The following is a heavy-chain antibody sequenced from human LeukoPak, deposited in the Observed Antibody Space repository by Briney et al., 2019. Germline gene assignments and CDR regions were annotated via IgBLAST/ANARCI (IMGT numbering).Heavy chain of an antibody. CDR3: ARTDGEYSYGQYYYYGMDV. D-gene: IGHD5-18*01. CDR2: IYYSGST. J-gene: IGHJ6*02. Sequence: PSETLSLTCTVSGGSISSYYWSWIRQPPGKGLEWIGYIYYSGSTNYNPSLKSRVTISVDTSKNQFSLKLSSVTAADTAVYYCARTDGEYSYGQYYYYGMDVWGQGTTVTVSS. CDR1: GGSISSYY. V-gene: IGHV4-59*08.